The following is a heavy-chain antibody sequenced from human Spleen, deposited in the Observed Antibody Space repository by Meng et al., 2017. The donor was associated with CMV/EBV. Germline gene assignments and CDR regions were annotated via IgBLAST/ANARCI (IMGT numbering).Heavy chain of an antibody. V-gene: IGHV3-49*04. Sequence: GGSLRLSCTASGFTFGDYAMSWVRQAPGKGLEWVGFIRSKAYGGTIEHAASVKGRFTVSRDDSKSIAYLQMNSLKIEDTAIYYCTSSSYDDFWSGYRKDYFDLWGQGTLVTVSS. CDR3: TSSSYDDFWSGYRKDYFDL. CDR1: GFTFGDYA. J-gene: IGHJ4*02. CDR2: IRSKAYGGTI. D-gene: IGHD3-3*01.